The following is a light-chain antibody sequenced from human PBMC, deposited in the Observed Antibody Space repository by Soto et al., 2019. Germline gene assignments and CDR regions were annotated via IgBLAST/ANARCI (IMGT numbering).Light chain of an antibody. V-gene: IGLV2-18*01. CDR2: EVS. CDR3: SLYTSSSTYD. CDR1: SSDVGSYNR. J-gene: IGLJ1*01. Sequence: QSALTQPPSVSGSPGQSATISCTGTSSDVGSYNRVSWYQQPPGTAPKLMIYEVSNRPSGVPDRFSGSKSGNTASLTISGLQAEDEADYYCSLYTSSSTYDFGTGTKVTVL.